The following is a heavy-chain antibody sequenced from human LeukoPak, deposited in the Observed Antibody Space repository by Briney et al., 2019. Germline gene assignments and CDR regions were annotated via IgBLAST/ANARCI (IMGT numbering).Heavy chain of an antibody. J-gene: IGHJ3*01. Sequence: SETLSLTCTVSLDSTTSNFWSWVRQPPGKGLEWIGNIHHSGGTYYNPSLKSRVTISVDRSKNQFSLTLNSVTAADTAAYYCARDLPLAAAAKDVFDLWGQGTLVTVSS. D-gene: IGHD6-13*01. CDR3: ARDLPLAAAAKDVFDL. CDR2: IHHSGGT. V-gene: IGHV4-30-2*01. CDR1: LDSTTSNF.